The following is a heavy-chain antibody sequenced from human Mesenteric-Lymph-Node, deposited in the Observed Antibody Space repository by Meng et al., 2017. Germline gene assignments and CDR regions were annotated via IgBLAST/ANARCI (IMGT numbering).Heavy chain of an antibody. J-gene: IGHJ4*02. V-gene: IGHV5-51*01. CDR2: INPDDSET. CDR1: GYTFTNYW. D-gene: IGHD3-3*01. CDR3: ARDDDFCGIFGVVIIHVRPMSSFDY. Sequence: GGSLRLSCKGSGYTFTNYWIGWVRQMPGKGLEWMGTINPDDSETTYRPSFQGQVSISADKSTSTAYIQWSSLRAEDTAVYYCARDDDFCGIFGVVIIHVRPMSSFDYWDQGTLVTVSS.